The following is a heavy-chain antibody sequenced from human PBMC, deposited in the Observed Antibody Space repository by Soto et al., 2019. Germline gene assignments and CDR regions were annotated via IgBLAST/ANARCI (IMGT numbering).Heavy chain of an antibody. CDR2: ISAYNGNT. CDR3: ARVPVELRFLSWFDP. V-gene: IGHV1-18*01. D-gene: IGHD3-3*01. J-gene: IGHJ5*02. CDR1: GYTFTSYG. Sequence: ASVKVSCKASGYTFTSYGISWVRQAPGQGLEWMGWISAYNGNTNYAQKLQGRVTMTTDTSTSTAYMELRSLRSDDTAVYYCARVPVELRFLSWFDPWGQGQWSPSPQ.